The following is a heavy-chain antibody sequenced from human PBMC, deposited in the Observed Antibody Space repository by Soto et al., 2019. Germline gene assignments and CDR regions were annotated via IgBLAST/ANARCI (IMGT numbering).Heavy chain of an antibody. V-gene: IGHV3-23*01. CDR3: VKQMTTWTDSFFDF. CDR2: LGPDGRNT. Sequence: ETVSLTCTVSGGSINTYYWSWVRQAAGKGLQWVAGLGPDGRNTFYGESVRGRFTISRDNSRNTLYLQMSSLRAEDTAVYFCVKQMTTWTDSFFDFWGQGIQVTVSS. CDR1: GGSINTYY. J-gene: IGHJ4*02. D-gene: IGHD4-17*01.